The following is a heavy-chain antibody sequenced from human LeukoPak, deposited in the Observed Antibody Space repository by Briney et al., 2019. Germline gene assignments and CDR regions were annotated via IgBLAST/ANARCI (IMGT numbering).Heavy chain of an antibody. CDR3: ARGFTYCGGDCYSE. V-gene: IGHV1-8*01. J-gene: IGHJ4*02. CDR1: GYNSTNYD. Sequence: ASVKVSCKASGYNSTNYDINWLRQATGQGLEWMGWMKPNSGNTGYAQKFQGRVAMTRDTSISTAYMELSSLRSEDTAVYYCARGFTYCGGDCYSEWGQGTLVTVSS. CDR2: MKPNSGNT. D-gene: IGHD2-21*02.